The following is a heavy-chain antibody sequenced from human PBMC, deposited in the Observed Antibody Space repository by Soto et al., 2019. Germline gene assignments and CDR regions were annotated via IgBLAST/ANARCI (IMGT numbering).Heavy chain of an antibody. V-gene: IGHV1-69*13. J-gene: IGHJ6*02. CDR2: IIPIFGTA. Sequence: SVKVSCKASGGTFSSYAISWVRQAPGQGLEWMGGIIPIFGTANYAQKFQGRVTITADESTSTAYMELSSLRSEDTAVYYCAVLRTECSGGSCYPYYYYGMDVWGQGTTVTVSS. CDR1: GGTFSSYA. CDR3: AVLRTECSGGSCYPYYYYGMDV. D-gene: IGHD2-15*01.